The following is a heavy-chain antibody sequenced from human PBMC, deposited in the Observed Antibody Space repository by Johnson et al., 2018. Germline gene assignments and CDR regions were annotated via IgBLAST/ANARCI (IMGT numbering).Heavy chain of an antibody. Sequence: VQLVESGGGVVQPGRSLRLSCAASGSIFSGYVMHWVRQAPGKGLEWVALKSHDGISKQYGDSVKDRFTISRDNAKNSMFLQMSSLRAEDTAVYYCARVFVSDDYHYHGMDVWGQGTTVTVSS. CDR2: KSHDGISK. CDR3: ARVFVSDDYHYHGMDV. CDR1: GSIFSGYV. D-gene: IGHD4/OR15-4a*01. V-gene: IGHV3-30*03. J-gene: IGHJ6*02.